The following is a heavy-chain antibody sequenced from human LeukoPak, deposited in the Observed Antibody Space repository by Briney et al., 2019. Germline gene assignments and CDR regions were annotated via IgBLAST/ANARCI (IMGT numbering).Heavy chain of an antibody. CDR3: AHEVVPAANDVY. V-gene: IGHV1-2*06. D-gene: IGHD2-2*01. CDR2: INPNSGGT. CDR1: GYTFTGYY. Sequence: ASVKVSCKASGYTFTGYYMHWVRQAPGQGLEWMGRINPNSGGTNYAQKFQGRVTMTRDTSISTAYMELSRLRSDDTAVYYCAHEVVPAANDVYWGQGTLVTVSS. J-gene: IGHJ4*02.